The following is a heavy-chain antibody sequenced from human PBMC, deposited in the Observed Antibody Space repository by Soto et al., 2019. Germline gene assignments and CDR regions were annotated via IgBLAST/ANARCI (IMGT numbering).Heavy chain of an antibody. CDR3: ARDVAATGAARWLDP. Sequence: QVQVVESGGGVVQSGRSLRLSCEASGFPFGSHGMHWVRQAPGKGLEWVAFIWYDGSHKDYAASVRGRFTISKDDSKNTLYLEMDNLRGEDTAIYCCARDVAATGAARWLDPWGQGTLVSVSS. CDR1: GFPFGSHG. J-gene: IGHJ5*02. D-gene: IGHD6-13*01. CDR2: IWYDGSHK. V-gene: IGHV3-33*01.